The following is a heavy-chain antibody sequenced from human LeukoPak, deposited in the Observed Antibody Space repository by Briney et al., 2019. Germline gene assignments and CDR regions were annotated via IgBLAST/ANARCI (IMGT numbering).Heavy chain of an antibody. CDR3: AEGGSGYRDAFDI. CDR2: IYYSGST. D-gene: IGHD3-22*01. J-gene: IGHJ3*02. V-gene: IGHV4-59*01. CDR1: GGSISSYY. Sequence: SETLSLTCTVSGGSISSYYWSWIRQPPGKGLEWIGYIYYSGSTNYNPSLKSRVTISVDTSKNQFSLKLSSVTAADTAVYYCAEGGSGYRDAFDIWGQGTMVTVSS.